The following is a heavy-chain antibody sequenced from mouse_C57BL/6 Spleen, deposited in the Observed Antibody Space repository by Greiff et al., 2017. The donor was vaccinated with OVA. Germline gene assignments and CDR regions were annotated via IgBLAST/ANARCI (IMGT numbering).Heavy chain of an antibody. J-gene: IGHJ4*01. Sequence: EVQRVESEGGLVQPGSSMKLSCTASGFTFSDYYMAWVRQVPEKGLEWVANINYDGSSTYYLDSLKSRFIISRDNAKNILYLQMSSLKSEDTATYYCARDRRDGAMDYWGQGTSVTVSS. CDR2: INYDGSST. D-gene: IGHD3-3*01. CDR3: ARDRRDGAMDY. CDR1: GFTFSDYY. V-gene: IGHV5-16*01.